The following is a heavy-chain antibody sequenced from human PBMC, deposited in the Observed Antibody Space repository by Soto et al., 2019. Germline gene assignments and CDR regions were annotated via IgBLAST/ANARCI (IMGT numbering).Heavy chain of an antibody. CDR3: ARAPMVTVGYYSYDMDV. CDR1: GYTFTSYA. CDR2: INAGNGNT. D-gene: IGHD2-21*02. J-gene: IGHJ6*02. V-gene: IGHV1-3*01. Sequence: ASVKVSCKASGYTFTSYAMHWVRQAPGQRLEWMGWINAGNGNTKYSQKFQGRVTITRDTSASTAYMELSSLRSEDTAVYYCARAPMVTVGYYSYDMDVWDQGTTVTVSS.